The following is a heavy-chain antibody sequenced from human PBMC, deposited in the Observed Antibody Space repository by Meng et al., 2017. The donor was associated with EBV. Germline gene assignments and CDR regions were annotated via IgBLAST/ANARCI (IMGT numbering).Heavy chain of an antibody. CDR3: ARSRSSPDVPLDY. Sequence: QGRRVQSGAGVKKPGASVKVSCKASGYPFTGYYMHWGRQAPGPGLGWMGRINPNSGGTNYAQKFQGRVTMTRDTSISTAYMELSRLRSDDTAVYYCARSRSSPDVPLDYWGQGTLVTVSS. CDR1: GYPFTGYY. V-gene: IGHV1-2*06. D-gene: IGHD6-19*01. J-gene: IGHJ4*02. CDR2: INPNSGGT.